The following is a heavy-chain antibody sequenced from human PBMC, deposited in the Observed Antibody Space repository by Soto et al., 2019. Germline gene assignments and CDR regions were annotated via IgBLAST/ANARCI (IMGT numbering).Heavy chain of an antibody. Sequence: QVQLVESGGGVVQPGRSLRLSCAASGFTFSSYGMHWVRQAPGKGLEWVAVISYDGSNKYYADSVKGRFTISRENSKNTLYRQMNSLRAEQTAVYYCAKDLGIVVVVSNFDYWGQGTMVTVSS. CDR3: AKDLGIVVVVSNFDY. D-gene: IGHD3-22*01. V-gene: IGHV3-30*18. CDR1: GFTFSSYG. J-gene: IGHJ4*02. CDR2: ISYDGSNK.